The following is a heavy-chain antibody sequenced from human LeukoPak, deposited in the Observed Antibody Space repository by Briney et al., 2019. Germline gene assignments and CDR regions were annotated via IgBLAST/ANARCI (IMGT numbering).Heavy chain of an antibody. V-gene: IGHV3-20*03. CDR1: GFTFDDYG. Sequence: GGSLRLSYAASGFTFDDYGMSWVRQAPGKGLEWVSGINWNGGSTGYADSVKGRFTISRDNAKNSLYLQMNSLRAEDTALYYCAKGLGFGELSYAFDIWGQGTMVTVSS. D-gene: IGHD3-10*01. CDR3: AKGLGFGELSYAFDI. J-gene: IGHJ3*02. CDR2: INWNGGST.